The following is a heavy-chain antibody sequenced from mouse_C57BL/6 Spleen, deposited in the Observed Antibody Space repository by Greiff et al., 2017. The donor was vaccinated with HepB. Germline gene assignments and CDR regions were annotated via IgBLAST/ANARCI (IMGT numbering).Heavy chain of an antibody. CDR3: ARRDFTTVVAFDY. D-gene: IGHD1-1*01. J-gene: IGHJ2*01. Sequence: VQLQQPGAELVKPGASVKMSCKASGYTFTSYWITWVKQRPGQGLEWIGDIYPGSGSTNYNEKFKSKATLTVETSSSTAYMQLSSLTSEDSAVYYCARRDFTTVVAFDYWGQGTTLTVSS. V-gene: IGHV1-55*01. CDR2: IYPGSGST. CDR1: GYTFTSYW.